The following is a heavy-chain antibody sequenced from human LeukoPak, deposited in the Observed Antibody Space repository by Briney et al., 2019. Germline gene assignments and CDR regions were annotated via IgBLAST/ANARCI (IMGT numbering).Heavy chain of an antibody. CDR3: ASTGRIAAAGTLIDY. Sequence: PSETLSLTCAVYGGPFSGYYWSWIRQPPGKGLEWIGEINHSGSTNYNPSLKSRVTISVDTSKNQFSLKLSSVTAADTAVYYCASTGRIAAAGTLIDYWGQGTLVTVSS. CDR1: GGPFSGYY. V-gene: IGHV4-34*01. CDR2: INHSGST. J-gene: IGHJ4*02. D-gene: IGHD6-13*01.